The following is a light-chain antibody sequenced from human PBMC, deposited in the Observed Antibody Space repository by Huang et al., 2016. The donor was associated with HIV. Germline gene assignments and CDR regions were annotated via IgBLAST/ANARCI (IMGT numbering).Light chain of an antibody. CDR2: AAS. CDR1: QSISFY. J-gene: IGKJ4*01. Sequence: DIQMTQFPSSLSASVGERVTITCRASQSISFYLNWYQLKPGKAPKLLIYAASTLRSGVPSRFNGSGAGTDFTLTISSLQPEDFATYYCQQSYSSPGFGGGTKVEIK. V-gene: IGKV1-39*01. CDR3: QQSYSSPG.